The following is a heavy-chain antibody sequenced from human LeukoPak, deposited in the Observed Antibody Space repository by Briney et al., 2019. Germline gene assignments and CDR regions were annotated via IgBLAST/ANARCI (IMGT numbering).Heavy chain of an antibody. Sequence: SVKVSCKASGGTFSSYAISWVRQAPGQGLEWMGGIIPIFGTANYAQKFQGRVTITADESTSTAYMELSSLRFEDTAVYYCARDLGELSRASANWFDPWGQGTLVTVSS. J-gene: IGHJ5*02. CDR1: GGTFSSYA. CDR3: ARDLGELSRASANWFDP. D-gene: IGHD3-10*01. V-gene: IGHV1-69*13. CDR2: IIPIFGTA.